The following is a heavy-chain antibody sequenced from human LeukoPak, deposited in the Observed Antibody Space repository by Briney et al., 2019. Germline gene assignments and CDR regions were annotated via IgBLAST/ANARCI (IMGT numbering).Heavy chain of an antibody. CDR2: VKYEGSTT. J-gene: IGHJ4*02. CDR1: GFTFSAYW. D-gene: IGHD3-9*01. CDR3: ARDLDWLLFDY. Sequence: GGSLSLSCAASGFTFSAYWMHWVRQAPGKGLVWVSRVKYEGSTTTYADYVQGRFPISRDNAKNILYLQMNSLRVKDTAVYSCARDLDWLLFDYRGQGTLVT. V-gene: IGHV3-74*01.